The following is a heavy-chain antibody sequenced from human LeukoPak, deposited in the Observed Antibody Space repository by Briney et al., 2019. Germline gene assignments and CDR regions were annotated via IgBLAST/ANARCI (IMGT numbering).Heavy chain of an antibody. V-gene: IGHV3-23*01. CDR2: VSGSGDRM. CDR3: AKAAAAPGFDF. J-gene: IGHJ4*02. D-gene: IGHD6-13*01. Sequence: GGSLRLSCAASGFTSSSYSLNWVRQAPWKGLEWVVTVSGSGDRMYHADSVKGRFTISRDNSKNTIYLQMNSLRAEDTALYYCAKAAAAPGFDFWGQGTLVTVSS. CDR1: GFTSSSYS.